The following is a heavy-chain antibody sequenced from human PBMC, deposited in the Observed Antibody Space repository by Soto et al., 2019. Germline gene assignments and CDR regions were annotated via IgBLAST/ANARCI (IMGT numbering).Heavy chain of an antibody. CDR3: AKSPRNALPIGAFEI. Sequence: QVQLVESGGGVVQPGRSLRLSCAASGFTFSSYGMHWVRQAPGKGLEWVAVISYDGSNKYYADSVKGRFTISRDNSKKTLDLQMNSLRAEDTAVYYCAKSPRNALPIGAFEIWCQGTMVTVSS. CDR1: GFTFSSYG. D-gene: IGHD2-21*01. V-gene: IGHV3-30*18. CDR2: ISYDGSNK. J-gene: IGHJ3*02.